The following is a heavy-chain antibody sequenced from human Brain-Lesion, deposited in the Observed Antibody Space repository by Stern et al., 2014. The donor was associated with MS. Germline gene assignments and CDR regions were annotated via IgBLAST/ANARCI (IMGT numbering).Heavy chain of an antibody. V-gene: IGHV3-30*01. D-gene: IGHD3-22*01. J-gene: IGHJ4*02. CDR1: GLTLSGYA. CDR2: TSFDGSKK. CDR3: ARENGYYDSSTFPPHFDY. Sequence: VQLVESGGGVAQPGRSLRLACAPSGLTLSGYAMHWVRQAPGKGLELVAGTSFDGSKKYYADSVKGRFTISRDKSNNTLYLQVNSLRAEDTAVYYCARENGYYDSSTFPPHFDYWGQGTLVTVSS.